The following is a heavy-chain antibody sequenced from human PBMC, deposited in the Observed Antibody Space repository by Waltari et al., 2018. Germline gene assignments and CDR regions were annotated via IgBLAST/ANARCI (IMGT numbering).Heavy chain of an antibody. J-gene: IGHJ4*02. D-gene: IGHD2-15*01. CDR3: ARTVLGYPSTERDY. V-gene: IGHV4-39*01. CDR1: GGSISSRSYY. CDR2: IYYSGST. Sequence: QLQLQESGPGLVKPSETLSLTCTVSGGSISSRSYYWGWIRQPPGKGLEWIGSIYYSGSTYYNPSLKSRVTISVDTSKNQFSLKLSSVTAADTAVYYCARTVLGYPSTERDYWGQGTLVTVSS.